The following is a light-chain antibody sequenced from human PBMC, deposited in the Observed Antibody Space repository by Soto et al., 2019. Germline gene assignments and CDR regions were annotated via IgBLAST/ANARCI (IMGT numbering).Light chain of an antibody. CDR2: GAS. V-gene: IGKV3-20*01. J-gene: IGKJ1*01. Sequence: EIVLTQSPATLSLSPGERATLSCRASQTVRNNYLAWYQQKLGQAPRLLIYGASNRATGIPDRFSGSGSGTDFTLTISRLEPEDFAVYYCQQYGSSTTFGQGTKV. CDR3: QQYGSSTT. CDR1: QTVRNNY.